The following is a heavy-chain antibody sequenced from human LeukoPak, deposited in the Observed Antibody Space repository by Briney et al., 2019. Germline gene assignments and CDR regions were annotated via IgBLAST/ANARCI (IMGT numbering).Heavy chain of an antibody. V-gene: IGHV1-69*13. D-gene: IGHD3-3*01. CDR2: IIPIFGTA. J-gene: IGHJ5*02. Sequence: AASVKVSCKASGGTFSSYAISWVRQAPGQGLEWMGGIIPIFGTANYAQKFQGRVTITADESMSTAYMELSSLRSEDTAVYYCARGTDTILEFDPWGQGTLVTVSS. CDR1: GGTFSSYA. CDR3: ARGTDTILEFDP.